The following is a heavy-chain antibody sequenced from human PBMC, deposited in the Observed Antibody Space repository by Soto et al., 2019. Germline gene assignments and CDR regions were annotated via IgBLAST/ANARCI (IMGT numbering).Heavy chain of an antibody. V-gene: IGHV3-33*01. J-gene: IGHJ4*02. CDR2: IWYDGSNK. Sequence: QVQLVESGGGVVQPGRSLRLSCAASGFTFSSYGMHWVRQAPVKGLEWVAVIWYDGSNKYYADSVKGRFTISRDNSKNTLYLQMNSLRAEDTAVYYCARDLESQRGYSYPCGYWGQGTLVTVSS. D-gene: IGHD5-18*01. CDR1: GFTFSSYG. CDR3: ARDLESQRGYSYPCGY.